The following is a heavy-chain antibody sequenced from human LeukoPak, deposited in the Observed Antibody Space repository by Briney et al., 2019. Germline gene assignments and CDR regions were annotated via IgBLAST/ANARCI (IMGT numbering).Heavy chain of an antibody. CDR1: GGSISSYY. J-gene: IGHJ4*02. Sequence: KPSETLSLTCTVSGGSISSYYWSWIRQPPGKGLEWIGYIYYSGSTNYNPSLKSRVTISVDTSKNQFSLELSSVTAADTAVYYCASGYSYGLFYFDYWGQGTLVTVSS. V-gene: IGHV4-59*01. CDR3: ASGYSYGLFYFDY. D-gene: IGHD5-18*01. CDR2: IYYSGST.